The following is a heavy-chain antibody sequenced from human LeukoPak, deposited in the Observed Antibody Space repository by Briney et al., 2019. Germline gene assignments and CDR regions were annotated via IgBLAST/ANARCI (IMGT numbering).Heavy chain of an antibody. CDR3: ARGTDCTSTSCSPSYYYGMDV. CDR1: GYTFTSYY. D-gene: IGHD2-2*01. V-gene: IGHV1-46*01. Sequence: ASVKVSCTASGYTFTSYYMHWVRQAPGQGLEWMGIINPSGGSTSYAQKFQGRVTMTRDTSTSTVSMELSSLRSADTAVYYCARGTDCTSTSCSPSYYYGMDVWGQGTTVTVSS. CDR2: INPSGGST. J-gene: IGHJ6*02.